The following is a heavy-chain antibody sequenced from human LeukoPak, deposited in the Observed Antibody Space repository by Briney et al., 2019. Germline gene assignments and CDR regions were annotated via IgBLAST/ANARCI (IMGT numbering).Heavy chain of an antibody. CDR2: ISSSSSTM. CDR3: ARAGYDSSGYYYNS. Sequence: PGGSLRLSCEASGFSFLSYSMNWVRQAPGKGLEWVSYISSSSSTMYYADSVKGRFTISRDNAKNSLYLQMNSLREEDTAVYYCARAGYDSSGYYYNSWGQGTLVTVSS. J-gene: IGHJ4*02. CDR1: GFSFLSYS. V-gene: IGHV3-48*02. D-gene: IGHD3-22*01.